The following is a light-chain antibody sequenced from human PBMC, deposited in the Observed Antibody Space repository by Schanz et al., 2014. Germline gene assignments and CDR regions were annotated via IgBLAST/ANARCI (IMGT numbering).Light chain of an antibody. Sequence: QSALTQPRSVSGSPGQSVTISCTGASSDVGSYNYVSWYQQYAGKAPKLLIYDVTKRPSGVPDRFSGSKSGITASLTISGLQAVDEADYYCSSYTSSSTWVFGGGTKLTVL. J-gene: IGLJ3*02. CDR1: SSDVGSYNY. CDR3: SSYTSSSTWV. V-gene: IGLV2-11*01. CDR2: DVT.